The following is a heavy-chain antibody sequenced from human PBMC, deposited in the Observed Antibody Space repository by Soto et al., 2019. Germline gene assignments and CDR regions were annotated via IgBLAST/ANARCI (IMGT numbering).Heavy chain of an antibody. CDR1: GFTFSSYS. CDR2: ISSSSSTI. J-gene: IGHJ6*02. D-gene: IGHD2-15*01. V-gene: IGHV3-48*02. Sequence: PGGSLRLSCAASGFTFSSYSMNWVRQAPGKGLEWVSYISSSSSTIYYADSVKGRFTISRDNAKNSLYLQMNSLRDEDTAVYYCAKDEVLVVAVARDYYGMDVWGQGTTVTVSS. CDR3: AKDEVLVVAVARDYYGMDV.